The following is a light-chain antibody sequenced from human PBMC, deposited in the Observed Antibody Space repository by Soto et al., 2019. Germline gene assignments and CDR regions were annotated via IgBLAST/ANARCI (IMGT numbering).Light chain of an antibody. CDR1: SSDVGAYNF. CDR3: SSYAGSTNFVV. V-gene: IGLV2-8*01. J-gene: IGLJ2*01. Sequence: QSVLTQPPSASGSPGQSVTISCTGTSSDVGAYNFVSWYQQHPGKAPKLMIYEVNKRPSGVPDRFSGSKSGSTASLTVSGLQAEDEADYFCSSYAGSTNFVVFGGGTKVTVL. CDR2: EVN.